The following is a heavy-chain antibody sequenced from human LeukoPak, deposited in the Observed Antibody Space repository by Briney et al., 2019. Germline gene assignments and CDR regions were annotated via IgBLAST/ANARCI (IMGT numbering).Heavy chain of an antibody. CDR1: GLTFSTYW. V-gene: IGHV3-74*01. D-gene: IGHD2/OR15-2a*01. J-gene: IGHJ4*02. CDR3: SSGQVYSNPLDY. CDR2: INSGGSGT. Sequence: GGSLRLSCAASGLTFSTYWMHWVRQAPGKGLVWVSRINSGGSGTTYADSVRGRFTISRDNAKNTLYLQMNSLRVEDTAVYYCSSGQVYSNPLDYWGQGTLVTVSS.